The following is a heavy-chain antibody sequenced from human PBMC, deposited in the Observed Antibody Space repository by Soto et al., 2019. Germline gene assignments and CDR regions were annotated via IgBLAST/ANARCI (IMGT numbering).Heavy chain of an antibody. CDR1: GYTFTGYY. J-gene: IGHJ6*02. V-gene: IGHV1-2*04. CDR3: ARDSSPADYSSSWYVPLGMDV. Sequence: GASVKVSCKASGYTFTGYYMHWVRQAPGQGLEWIGWINPNSGGTNYAQKFQGWVTMTRDTSISTAYMELSRLRSDDTAVYYCARDSSPADYSSSWYVPLGMDVWGQGTTVTVSS. CDR2: INPNSGGT. D-gene: IGHD6-13*01.